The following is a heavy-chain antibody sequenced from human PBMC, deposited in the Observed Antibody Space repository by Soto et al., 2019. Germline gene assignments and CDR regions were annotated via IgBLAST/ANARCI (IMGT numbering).Heavy chain of an antibody. CDR3: VQSRCGGDCLQSYSSHSYYGLDV. V-gene: IGHV2-5*02. Sequence: SGPTLVNPTQTLALTCTFSGLSLSTTGAVAVWIRRPPGKALEWLALIYWDDDKRYSPSLKSRLTITKDTSKNQVVLTMTNMDPVDTATYYCVQSRCGGDCLQSYSSHSYYGLDVWGQGT. D-gene: IGHD2-21*02. CDR1: GLSLSTTGAV. J-gene: IGHJ6*02. CDR2: IYWDDDK.